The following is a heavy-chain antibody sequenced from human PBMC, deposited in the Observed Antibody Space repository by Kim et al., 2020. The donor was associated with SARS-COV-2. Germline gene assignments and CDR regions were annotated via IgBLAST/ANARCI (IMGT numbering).Heavy chain of an antibody. CDR3: AKDLYYYGSGSPDY. D-gene: IGHD3-10*01. V-gene: IGHV3-30*02. Sequence: ADSVKGRFTISRDNSKNTLYLQMNSLRAEDTAVYYWAKDLYYYGSGSPDYWGQGTLVTVSS. J-gene: IGHJ4*02.